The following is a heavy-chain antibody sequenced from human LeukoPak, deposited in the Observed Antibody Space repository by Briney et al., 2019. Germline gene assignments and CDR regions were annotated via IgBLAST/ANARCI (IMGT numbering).Heavy chain of an antibody. CDR3: ARGREFGELPFDY. CDR2: INPNSGGT. J-gene: IGHJ4*02. V-gene: IGHV1-2*02. D-gene: IGHD3-10*01. CDR1: GYTFTGYY. Sequence: ASVKVSCKASGYTFTGYYMHWVRQAPGQGLEWMGWINPNSGGTNYAQKFQGRVTMTRDTSISTAYMELSRLRSDDTAVYYCARGREFGELPFDYWGQGTLVTVSS.